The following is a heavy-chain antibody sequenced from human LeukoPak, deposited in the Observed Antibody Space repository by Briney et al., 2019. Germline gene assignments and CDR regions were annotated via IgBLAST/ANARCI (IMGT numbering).Heavy chain of an antibody. CDR3: ARVHGDYSDAFDI. J-gene: IGHJ3*02. D-gene: IGHD4-17*01. CDR2: ISSNSSYI. V-gene: IGHV3-21*01. Sequence: GGSLRLSCAASGFTFSSYSMNWVRQAPGKGLEWVSSISSNSSYIYYADSVKGRFTISRDNAKNSLYLQMNSLRAEDTAVYYCARVHGDYSDAFDIWGQGTMVTVSS. CDR1: GFTFSSYS.